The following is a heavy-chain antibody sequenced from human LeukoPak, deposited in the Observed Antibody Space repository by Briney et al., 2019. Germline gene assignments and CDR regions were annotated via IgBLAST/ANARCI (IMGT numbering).Heavy chain of an antibody. CDR3: AKDITGYYDSSGLDY. J-gene: IGHJ4*02. CDR2: ISWDGGST. D-gene: IGHD3-22*01. Sequence: TGGSLRLSCAASGFTFDDYTMHWVRQAPGKCLEWVSLISWDGGSTYYADSVKGRFTISRDNSKNSLYLQMNSLRTEDTALYYCAKDITGYYDSSGLDYWGQGTLVTVSS. CDR1: GFTFDDYT. V-gene: IGHV3-43*01.